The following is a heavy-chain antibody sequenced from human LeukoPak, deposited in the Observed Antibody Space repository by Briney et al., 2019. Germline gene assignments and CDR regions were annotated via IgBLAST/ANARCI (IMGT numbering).Heavy chain of an antibody. CDR2: FDPEDGET. V-gene: IGHV1-24*01. J-gene: IGHJ5*02. CDR1: GSTLNELF. Sequence: ASVKVSCKVSGSTLNELFIHWVRQAPGKGLEWMGGFDPEDGETLYTQKFQGRVTMTEDTSTDTATLELSSLRPEDTAVYYCSTSKGDAMRGHWFNPWGQGTLVTVPS. CDR3: STSKGDAMRGHWFNP. D-gene: IGHD2-21*02.